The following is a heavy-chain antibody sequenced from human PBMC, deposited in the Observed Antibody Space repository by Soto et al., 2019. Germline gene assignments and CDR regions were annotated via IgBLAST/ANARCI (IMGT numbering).Heavy chain of an antibody. J-gene: IGHJ5*02. V-gene: IGHV4-59*01. D-gene: IGHD4-4*01. CDR1: GGSISSYY. CDR2: IYYSGST. CDR3: ARDGRAPVTTHWFDP. Sequence: SETLSLTCTVSGGSISSYYWSWIRQPPGKGLEWIGYIYYSGSTNYNPSLKSRVTISVDTSKNQLSLKLSSVTAADTAVYYCARDGRAPVTTHWFDPWGQGTLVTVSS.